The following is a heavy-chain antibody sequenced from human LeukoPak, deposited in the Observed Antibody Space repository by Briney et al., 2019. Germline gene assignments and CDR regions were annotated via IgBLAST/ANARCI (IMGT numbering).Heavy chain of an antibody. J-gene: IGHJ4*02. CDR1: GFTFSNYW. CDR2: IKQDESEK. CDR3: ARDPTSGPVRRE. V-gene: IGHV3-7*01. D-gene: IGHD3-10*01. Sequence: GGSLRLSCVASGFTFSNYWMSWVRQAPGKGLEWVANIKQDESEKYYVDSVKGRFTISRDNAKNSLYLQMYSLRAEDTAVYYCARDPTSGPVRREGGQGTLVTVSS.